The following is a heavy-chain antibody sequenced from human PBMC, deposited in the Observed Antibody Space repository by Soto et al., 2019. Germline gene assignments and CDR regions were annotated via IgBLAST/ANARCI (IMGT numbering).Heavy chain of an antibody. CDR1: GYTFTYCS. D-gene: IGHD3-22*01. CDR2: ITLYDGNT. J-gene: IGHJ6*02. Sequence: ASVKVSCKASGYTFTYCSLHWLQQAPGQGLERMRWITLYDGNTNYAKKFQGRVTMTRDTSTSTVYMELSSLRSEDTAVYYCARGDDSSGYYYYYYGMDVWGQGTTVTVSS. CDR3: ARGDDSSGYYYYYYGMDV. V-gene: IGHV1-45*02.